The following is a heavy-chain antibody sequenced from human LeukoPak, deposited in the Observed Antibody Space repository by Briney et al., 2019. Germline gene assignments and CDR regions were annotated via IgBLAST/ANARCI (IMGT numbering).Heavy chain of an antibody. V-gene: IGHV3-30*03. CDR3: ARDLYYGMDV. CDR2: ISYDGSNK. CDR1: GFTFSSYG. J-gene: IGHJ6*02. Sequence: GGSLRLSCAASGFTFSSYGMHWVRQAPGKGLEWVAVISYDGSNKYYADSVKGRFTISRDNSKNTLYLQTNSLRAEDTAVYYCARDLYYGMDVWGQGTTVTVSS.